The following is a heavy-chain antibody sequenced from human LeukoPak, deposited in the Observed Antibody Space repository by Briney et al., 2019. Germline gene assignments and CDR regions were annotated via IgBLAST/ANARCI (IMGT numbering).Heavy chain of an antibody. V-gene: IGHV3-21*01. CDR3: ARLLEDIVLMVYARAVDV. D-gene: IGHD2-8*01. CDR2: ISSSSSYI. CDR1: GFTFSSYS. J-gene: IGHJ6*04. Sequence: GGSLRLSCAASGFTFSSYSMNWVRQAPGKGLEWVSSISSSSSYIYYADSVKGRFTISRDNAKNSLYLQMSSLRAEDTAVYYCARLLEDIVLMVYARAVDVWGKGTTVTVSS.